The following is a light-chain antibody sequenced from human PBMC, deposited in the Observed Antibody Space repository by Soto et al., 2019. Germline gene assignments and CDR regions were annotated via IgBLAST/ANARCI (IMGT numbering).Light chain of an antibody. CDR3: HQYAYAPWT. V-gene: IGKV3-11*01. CDR1: QSVSSY. J-gene: IGKJ1*01. Sequence: IVLTQSPATLSLSPGERATLSCRASQSVSSYLAWYQQKPGQAPRLLIYDASNRATGIPARFSGSGSGTDFTLTISSLQPEDFAVYYCHQYAYAPWTFGEGTKVDIK. CDR2: DAS.